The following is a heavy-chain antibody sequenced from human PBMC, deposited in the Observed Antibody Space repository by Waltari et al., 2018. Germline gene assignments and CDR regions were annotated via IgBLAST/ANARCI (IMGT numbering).Heavy chain of an antibody. D-gene: IGHD3-10*02. V-gene: IGHV3-74*01. CDR1: GCTLSDFW. Sequence: VQLVQSGGDLVQPGGSLRLSCAASGCTLSDFWMHWGRQAPGKGLVWVARINEDGSRIDYAESVKGRFTISRDYAQNTMYLQMNSLRAEDTADYYCVRDMFGPLDYWGQGTLVTVSS. CDR2: INEDGSRI. J-gene: IGHJ4*02. CDR3: VRDMFGPLDY.